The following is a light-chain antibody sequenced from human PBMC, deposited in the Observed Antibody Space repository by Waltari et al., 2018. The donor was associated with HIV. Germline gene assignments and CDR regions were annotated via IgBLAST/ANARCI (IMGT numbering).Light chain of an antibody. CDR3: QQYYTTPPYT. CDR2: WAS. V-gene: IGKV4-1*01. CDR1: QSVLFSSNNKNY. J-gene: IGKJ2*01. Sequence: DLVMTQSPDSLAVSLGERATINCKSSQSVLFSSNNKNYLAWYQQKPGQPPKLLIYWASTRESGVPDRFSGGGSGTDFTLTISSLQAEDVAVYYCQQYYTTPPYTFGQGTKLEIK.